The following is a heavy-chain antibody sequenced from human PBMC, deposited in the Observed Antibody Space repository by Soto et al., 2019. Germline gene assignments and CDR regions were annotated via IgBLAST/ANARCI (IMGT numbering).Heavy chain of an antibody. CDR1: GGTFSSYA. Sequence: SVKVSCKASGGTFSSYAISWVRQAPGQGLEWMGGIIPIFGTANYAQKFQGRVTITADESTSTAYMELSSLRSGDTAVYYCARSRGYCGDKYYFDYWGQGTLVTVSS. CDR3: ARSRGYCGDKYYFDY. J-gene: IGHJ4*02. CDR2: IIPIFGTA. D-gene: IGHD4-17*01. V-gene: IGHV1-69*13.